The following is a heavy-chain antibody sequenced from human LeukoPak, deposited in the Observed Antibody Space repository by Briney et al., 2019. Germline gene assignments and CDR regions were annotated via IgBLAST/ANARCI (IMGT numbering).Heavy chain of an antibody. D-gene: IGHD5-18*01. CDR3: AVNSYGYSEFDY. CDR2: IGTAGDT. V-gene: IGHV3-13*01. Sequence: GGSLRLSCAASGFTFSSYDMHWVRQATGKGLEWVSAIGTAGDTYYPGSVKGRFTISRENAKNSLYLQMNSLRAEDTAVYYCAVNSYGYSEFDYWGQGTLVTVSS. J-gene: IGHJ4*02. CDR1: GFTFSSYD.